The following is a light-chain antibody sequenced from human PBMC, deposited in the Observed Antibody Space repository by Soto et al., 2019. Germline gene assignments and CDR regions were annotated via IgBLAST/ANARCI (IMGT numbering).Light chain of an antibody. CDR1: QSISNY. CDR3: QQSYSTPPT. V-gene: IGKV1-39*01. J-gene: IGKJ4*01. Sequence: DIQMTQSPSSLSASVGDRVTITCRASQSISNYLNWYRQKPGQAPDLLIYTASTLQSGVAAMVSGNGSGTDFILTINGFRPEDFATYYCQQSYSTPPTLGGGTKVEIK. CDR2: TAS.